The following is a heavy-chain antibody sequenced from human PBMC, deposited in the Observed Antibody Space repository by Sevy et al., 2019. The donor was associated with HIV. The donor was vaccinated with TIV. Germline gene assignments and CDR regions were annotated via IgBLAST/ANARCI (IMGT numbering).Heavy chain of an antibody. D-gene: IGHD2-15*01. Sequence: GGSLRLSCAASGFPFSGYAMTWVRQAPGKGLEWVSAISGSGGSTYYADSVKGRFSISRDNSKNTVYLQMNRLRAEDTAFYYCVREGAPYRNIRYCSGNNCFYNWFDPWGQGTLVTVSS. V-gene: IGHV3-23*01. CDR3: VREGAPYRNIRYCSGNNCFYNWFDP. CDR2: ISGSGGST. CDR1: GFPFSGYA. J-gene: IGHJ5*02.